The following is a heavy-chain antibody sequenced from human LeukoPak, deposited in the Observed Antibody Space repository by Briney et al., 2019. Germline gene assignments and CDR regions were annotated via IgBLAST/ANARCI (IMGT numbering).Heavy chain of an antibody. J-gene: IGHJ6*04. Sequence: SVTLSLTCTVSGGSISSGGYYWSWIRQHPGKGLEWIGYIYYSGSTYYNPSLKSRVTISVDTSKNQFSLKLSSVTAADTAVYYCAREVDYYGSGGYGDVWGKGTTVTVSS. D-gene: IGHD3-10*01. V-gene: IGHV4-31*03. CDR1: GGSISSGGYY. CDR2: IYYSGST. CDR3: AREVDYYGSGGYGDV.